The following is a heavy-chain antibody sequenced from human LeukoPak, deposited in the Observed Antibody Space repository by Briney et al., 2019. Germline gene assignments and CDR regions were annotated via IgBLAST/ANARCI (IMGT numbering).Heavy chain of an antibody. J-gene: IGHJ4*02. Sequence: GGSLRLSCAASGCTFSSYAMSWVRQAPGEGVEWGSAISGSGGSTYYADSVKGRFTISRDNSKNALYLQMNSLRAEDTAVYYCAKRVRIAAAGPTFDYWGQGTLVTVSS. CDR2: ISGSGGST. CDR1: GCTFSSYA. D-gene: IGHD6-13*01. CDR3: AKRVRIAAAGPTFDY. V-gene: IGHV3-23*01.